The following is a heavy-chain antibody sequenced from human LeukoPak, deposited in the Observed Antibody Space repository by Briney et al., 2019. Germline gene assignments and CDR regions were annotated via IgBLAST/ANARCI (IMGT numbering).Heavy chain of an antibody. Sequence: PSETLSLTCTVSGGSISSGDYYWSWIRQPPGKGLEWIGYIYYSGSTYCNPSLQSRLTISIDTSKNQFSLKLNSVTATDTAVYYCARQKWEQQGRDYYFNGLDVWGPGTTVTVSS. D-gene: IGHD1-26*01. V-gene: IGHV4-30-4*01. CDR3: ARQKWEQQGRDYYFNGLDV. CDR2: IYYSGST. CDR1: GGSISSGDYY. J-gene: IGHJ6*02.